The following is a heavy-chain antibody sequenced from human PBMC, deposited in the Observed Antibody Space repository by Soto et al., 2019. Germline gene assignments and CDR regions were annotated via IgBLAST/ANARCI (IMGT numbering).Heavy chain of an antibody. Sequence: SGPTLVNPTQTLTLTCTFSGFSLSTSGMCVSWIRQPPGKALEWLALIDWDDDKYYSTSLKTRLTISKDTSKNQVVLTMTNMDPVDTATYYCARTTYYYDSSGYYVPGFYFDYWGQETLVTVSS. CDR3: ARTTYYYDSSGYYVPGFYFDY. V-gene: IGHV2-70*01. CDR2: IDWDDDK. J-gene: IGHJ4*02. D-gene: IGHD3-22*01. CDR1: GFSLSTSGMC.